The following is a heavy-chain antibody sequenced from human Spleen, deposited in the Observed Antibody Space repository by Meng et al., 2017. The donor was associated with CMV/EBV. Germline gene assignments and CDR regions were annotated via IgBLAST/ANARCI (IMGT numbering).Heavy chain of an antibody. CDR1: GGSISSYY. CDR3: AGRRGAAGPRRRGGDWFDP. J-gene: IGHJ5*02. CDR2: IYTSGST. D-gene: IGHD6-13*01. Sequence: QVQLQESGPGLVKPSETLSLTCTVSGGSISSYYWSWIRQPAGKGLEWIGRIYTSGSTNYNPSLKSRVTMSVDTSKNQFSLKLSSVTAADTAVYYCAGRRGAAGPRRRGGDWFDPWGQGTLVTVSS. V-gene: IGHV4-4*07.